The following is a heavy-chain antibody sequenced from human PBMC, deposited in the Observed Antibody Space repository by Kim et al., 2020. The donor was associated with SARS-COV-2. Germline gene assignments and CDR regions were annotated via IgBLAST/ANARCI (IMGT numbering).Heavy chain of an antibody. CDR1: GYTFTSYG. V-gene: IGHV1-18*01. Sequence: ASVKVSCKASGYTFTSYGISWVRQAPGQGLEWMGWISAYNGNTNYAQKLQGRVTMTTDTSTSTAYMELRSLRSDDTAVYYCARVVRNYDILTGYYTPGWFDPWGQGTLVTVSS. CDR3: ARVVRNYDILTGYYTPGWFDP. J-gene: IGHJ5*02. D-gene: IGHD3-9*01. CDR2: ISAYNGNT.